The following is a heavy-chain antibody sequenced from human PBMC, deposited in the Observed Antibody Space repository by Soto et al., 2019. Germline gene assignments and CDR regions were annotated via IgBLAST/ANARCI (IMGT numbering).Heavy chain of an antibody. CDR1: GFTFSSYA. CDR3: AKDNWVGATIDY. V-gene: IGHV3-23*01. CDR2: ISGSGGST. Sequence: EVQLLESGGGLVQPGGSLRLSCAASGFTFSSYAMSWVRQAPGMGLEWVSVISGSGGSTYYADSVKGRFTISRDNSKNTLYLQMNSLRVEDTAVYYCAKDNWVGATIDYWGQGTLVTVSS. D-gene: IGHD1-26*01. J-gene: IGHJ4*02.